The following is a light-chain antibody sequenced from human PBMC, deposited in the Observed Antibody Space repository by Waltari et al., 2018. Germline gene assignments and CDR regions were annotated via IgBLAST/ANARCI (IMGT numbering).Light chain of an antibody. J-gene: IGLJ2*01. CDR3: SSYAGSNFYVV. CDR1: SSDVGGYNY. V-gene: IGLV2-8*01. CDR2: EVS. Sequence: QSALTQPPSASGSPGQSVTISCTGTSSDVGGYNYVSWYQQHPGKAPKLMIYEVSRRPSVVPDCFSGSKSRNTASLTVSGLQAEDEADYYCSSYAGSNFYVVFGGGTKLTVL.